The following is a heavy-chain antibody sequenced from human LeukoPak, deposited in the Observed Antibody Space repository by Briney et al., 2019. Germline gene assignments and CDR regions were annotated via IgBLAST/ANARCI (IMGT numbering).Heavy chain of an antibody. CDR1: GGSMSSHY. CDR3: ARARVKAGWFDP. D-gene: IGHD4-11*01. V-gene: IGHV4-59*11. Sequence: SETLSLTCTVSGGSMSSHYWSWIPQPPGKGLEWIGYIYYSGSTNYNPSLKSRVTISVDTSKNQFSLKLSSVTAADTAVYHCARARVKAGWFDPWGQGTLVTVSS. J-gene: IGHJ5*02. CDR2: IYYSGST.